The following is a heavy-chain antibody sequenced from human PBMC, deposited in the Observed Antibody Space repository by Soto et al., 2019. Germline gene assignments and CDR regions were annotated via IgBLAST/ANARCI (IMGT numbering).Heavy chain of an antibody. J-gene: IGHJ3*01. CDR2: IYDSVTT. CDR3: AGADSRNYYHGVQM. D-gene: IGHD1-26*01. Sequence: PSETLSLTCTVSGGSVSSRFYYYNWIRQPPGKGLEWIGYIYDSVTTNYNSSLESRLTISVDTSKNLFSLRLSSVTAADTAVYYGAGADSRNYYHGVQMGGQAKSVT. CDR1: GGSVSSRFYY. V-gene: IGHV4-61*01.